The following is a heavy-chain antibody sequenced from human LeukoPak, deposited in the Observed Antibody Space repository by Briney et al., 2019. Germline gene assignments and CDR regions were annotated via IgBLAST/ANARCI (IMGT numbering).Heavy chain of an antibody. CDR3: AKEDYYYYYGMDV. J-gene: IGHJ6*02. Sequence: PGGSLRLSCAASGFTFSSYGMHWVRQAPGKGLEWVAVIWYDGSNKYYADSVKGRFTISRGNSKNTLYLQMNSLRAEDTAVYYCAKEDYYYYYGMDVWGQGTTVTVSS. CDR2: IWYDGSNK. V-gene: IGHV3-33*06. CDR1: GFTFSSYG.